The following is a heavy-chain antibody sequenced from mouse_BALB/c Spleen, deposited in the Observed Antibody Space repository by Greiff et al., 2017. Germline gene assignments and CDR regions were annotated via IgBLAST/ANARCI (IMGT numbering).Heavy chain of an antibody. J-gene: IGHJ3*01. CDR3: ARDHDGYYSWFAY. D-gene: IGHD2-3*01. CDR2: IRNKANGYTT. Sequence: EVKLVESGGGLVQPGGSLRLSCATSGFTFTDYYMSWVRQPPGKALEWLGFIRNKANGYTTEYSASVKGRFTISRDNSQSILYLQMNTLRAEDSATYYCARDHDGYYSWFAYWGQGTLVTVSA. V-gene: IGHV7-3*02. CDR1: GFTFTDYY.